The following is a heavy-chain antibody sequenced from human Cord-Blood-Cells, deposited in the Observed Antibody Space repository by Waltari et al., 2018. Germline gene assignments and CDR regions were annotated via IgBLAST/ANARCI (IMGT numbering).Heavy chain of an antibody. CDR3: AKIAGTVTTWDDY. CDR1: GFTFSSYA. CDR2: ISGSGGST. Sequence: EVQLLESGGGLVQPGGSLRLSCAASGFTFSSYAMRWARPAPGKGLEWVSAISGSGGSTYYADSVKGRFTISRDNSKNTLYLQMNSLRAEDTAVYYCAKIAGTVTTWDDYWGQGTLVTVSS. D-gene: IGHD4-4*01. J-gene: IGHJ4*02. V-gene: IGHV3-23*01.